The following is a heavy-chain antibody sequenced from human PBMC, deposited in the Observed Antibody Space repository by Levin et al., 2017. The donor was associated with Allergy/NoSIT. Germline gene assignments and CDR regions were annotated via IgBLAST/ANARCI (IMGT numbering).Heavy chain of an antibody. CDR2: ISGSGGST. D-gene: IGHD2-21*02. CDR3: AKIMGYWDEIVVVTANSAYYFDY. CDR1: GFTFSSYA. Sequence: PGGSLRLSCAASGFTFSSYAMSWVRQAPGKGLEWVSAISGSGGSTYYADSVKGRFTISRDNSKNTLYLQMNSLRAEDTAVYYCAKIMGYWDEIVVVTANSAYYFDYWGQGTLVTVSS. J-gene: IGHJ4*02. V-gene: IGHV3-23*01.